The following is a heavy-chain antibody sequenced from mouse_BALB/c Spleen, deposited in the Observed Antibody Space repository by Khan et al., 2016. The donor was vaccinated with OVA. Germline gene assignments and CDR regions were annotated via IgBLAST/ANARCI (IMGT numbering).Heavy chain of an antibody. CDR2: IIYSGIS. D-gene: IGHD1-2*01. J-gene: IGHJ1*01. CDR3: AGRHYVVHCCFDV. Sequence: VQLKESGPGLVKPSQSLSLTCTVTGYSITSYYAWNWIRQFPGNLLEWMGYIIYSGISNNTPSLTSRISITRDTSENPFFLQLNSVTTEDSAPFYWAGRHYVVHCCFDVWGAGTTVTVSS. CDR1: GYSITSYYA. V-gene: IGHV3-2*02.